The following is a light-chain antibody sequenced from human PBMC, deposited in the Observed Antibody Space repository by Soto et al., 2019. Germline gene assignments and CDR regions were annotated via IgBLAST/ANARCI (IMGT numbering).Light chain of an antibody. CDR2: SSS. V-gene: IGLV1-44*01. CDR3: AAWDDSLNAVV. CDR1: NSNIGTTT. Sequence: QSVLTQPPSASGAPGQRVTISCSGSNSNIGTTTVTWYQHVPGTAPKLLIYSSSQRPSGVPDRFSGSRSGTSASLAISGLQSEDEADYYCAAWDDSLNAVVFGGGTKLTVL. J-gene: IGLJ2*01.